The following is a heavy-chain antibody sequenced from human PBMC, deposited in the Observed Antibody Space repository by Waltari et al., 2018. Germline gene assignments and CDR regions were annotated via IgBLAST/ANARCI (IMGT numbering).Heavy chain of an antibody. D-gene: IGHD3-22*01. J-gene: IGHJ5*02. Sequence: QVQLQESGPGLVRPSETLSLTCTVSGGSVCDFYWTWIRQPAGGGLEWIGRIHISGRTDYHPSLKSRVSMSVDTSKNQFSLKLSSVTAADTAVYYCARDYDQDWFDPWGQGTLVTVSS. CDR3: ARDYDQDWFDP. V-gene: IGHV4-4*07. CDR2: IHISGRT. CDR1: GGSVCDFY.